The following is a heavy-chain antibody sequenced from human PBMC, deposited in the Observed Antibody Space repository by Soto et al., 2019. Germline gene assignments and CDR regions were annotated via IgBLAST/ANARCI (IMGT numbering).Heavy chain of an antibody. D-gene: IGHD3-10*01. V-gene: IGHV4-31*03. J-gene: IGHJ5*02. CDR1: GGSISSGGYY. CDR3: ARGREVRNWFDP. Sequence: SETLSLTCTVSGGSISSGGYYWSWIRQHPGKGLERIGYIYYSGSTYYNPSLKSRVTISVDTSKNQFSLKLSSVTAADTAVYYCARGREVRNWFDPWGQGTLVTVSS. CDR2: IYYSGST.